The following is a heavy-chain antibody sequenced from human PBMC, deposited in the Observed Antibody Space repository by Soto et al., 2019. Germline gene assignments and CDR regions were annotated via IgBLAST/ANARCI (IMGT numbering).Heavy chain of an antibody. CDR3: ARGFGTVTAGTVGWFDS. CDR2: IYYSGST. D-gene: IGHD6-13*01. CDR1: GGSISGYY. J-gene: IGHJ5*01. V-gene: IGHV4-59*01. Sequence: SETLSLTCTVSGGSISGYYWTWIRQPPGKGLEWIGYIYYSGSTNYNPSLKSRVTISLETSKRQFSLKLASVTAADTAVYYCARGFGTVTAGTVGWFDSWGQGTMVSVSS.